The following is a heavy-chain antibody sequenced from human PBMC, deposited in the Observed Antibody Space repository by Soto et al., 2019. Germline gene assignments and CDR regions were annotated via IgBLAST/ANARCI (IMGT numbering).Heavy chain of an antibody. CDR3: ARPHGGSSGWDNWFDP. CDR1: GGSISSYY. J-gene: IGHJ5*02. CDR2: IYYSGST. Sequence: QVQLQESGPGLVKPSETLSLTCTVSGGSISSYYWRWIRQPPGKGLEWIGYIYYSGSTNYNPSLKSRVTISVDTSKNQFSLKLSSVTAADTAVYYCARPHGGSSGWDNWFDPWGQGTLVTVSS. D-gene: IGHD6-25*01. V-gene: IGHV4-59*01.